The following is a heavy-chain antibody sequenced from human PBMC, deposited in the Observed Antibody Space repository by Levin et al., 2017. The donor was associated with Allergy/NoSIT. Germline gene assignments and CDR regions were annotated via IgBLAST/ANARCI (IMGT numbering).Heavy chain of an antibody. CDR2: IYYSGST. J-gene: IGHJ3*02. V-gene: IGHV4-59*01. D-gene: IGHD6-19*01. CDR1: GGSISSYY. Sequence: KSSETLSLTCTVSGGSISSYYWSWIRQPPGKGLEWIGYIYYSGSTNYNPSLKSRVTISVDTSKNQFSLKLSSVTAADTAVYYCARGSSSRSAFDIWGQGTMVTVSS. CDR3: ARGSSSRSAFDI.